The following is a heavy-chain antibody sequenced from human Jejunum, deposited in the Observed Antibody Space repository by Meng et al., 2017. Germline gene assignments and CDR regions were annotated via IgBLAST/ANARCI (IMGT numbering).Heavy chain of an antibody. CDR1: GFTFSISS. Sequence: EVQLVESGGGLVQPGGSLRLYCAASGFTFSISSMSWVRQAPGKGLEWVSTFAANNSTYYAESVKGRFTISRDNSKNTLSLQMNSLRAEDTAVYYCAKLTSFWGQGTLVTVSS. V-gene: IGHV3-23*04. J-gene: IGHJ4*02. CDR2: FAANNST. CDR3: AKLTSF. D-gene: IGHD3-16*01.